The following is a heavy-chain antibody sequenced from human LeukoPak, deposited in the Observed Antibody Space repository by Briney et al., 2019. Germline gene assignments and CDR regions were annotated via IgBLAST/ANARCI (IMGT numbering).Heavy chain of an antibody. CDR1: GGTFSSYA. V-gene: IGHV1-69*05. D-gene: IGHD2-15*01. J-gene: IGHJ4*02. Sequence: ASVKVSCKASGGTFSSYAISWVRQAPGQGLEWMGGIIPIFGTANYAQKLQGRVTMTTDTSTSTAYMELRSLRSDDTAVYYCARDHCSGGSCEGFDYWGQGTLVTVSS. CDR2: IIPIFGTA. CDR3: ARDHCSGGSCEGFDY.